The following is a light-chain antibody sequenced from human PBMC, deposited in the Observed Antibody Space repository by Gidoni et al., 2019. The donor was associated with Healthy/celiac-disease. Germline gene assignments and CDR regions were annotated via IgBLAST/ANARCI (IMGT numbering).Light chain of an antibody. V-gene: IGLV2-11*01. J-gene: IGLJ3*02. CDR1: SSDVGGYNY. CDR3: FSYAGSYFWV. CDR2: DVS. Sequence: QSALTPPRSVSGSNGQTVTISCTGTSSDVGGYNYVSWYQQLPGKAPKLMIDDVSKRPSGVPDRCSVSKSGNTASMTISGLHAEDDADYYCFSYAGSYFWVFGGGTKLTVL.